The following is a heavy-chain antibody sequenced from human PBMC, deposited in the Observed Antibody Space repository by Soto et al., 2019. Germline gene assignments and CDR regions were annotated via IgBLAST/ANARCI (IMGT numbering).Heavy chain of an antibody. Sequence: ASVKVSCKTSGYTFISYGISWVRQAPGQGLEWMGWISGYNGNTNYAQKLQGRVTMTTDTSRSTAYMELRSLRSDDTAVYYCAREYRRSGGSLNQLVNDYWGQGTLVTVSS. CDR2: ISGYNGNT. CDR1: GYTFISYG. V-gene: IGHV1-18*01. J-gene: IGHJ4*02. D-gene: IGHD2-15*01. CDR3: AREYRRSGGSLNQLVNDY.